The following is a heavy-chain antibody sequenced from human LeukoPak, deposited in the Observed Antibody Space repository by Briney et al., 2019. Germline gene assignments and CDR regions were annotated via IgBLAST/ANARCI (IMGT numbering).Heavy chain of an antibody. V-gene: IGHV4-59*12. Sequence: PSETLSLTCTVSGTSIRGDYWNWIRQSPEKGLEWIGNIYDGDITNYNPSLKSRATISGDPSKNQFSLKLSSVTAADTAVYYCARDHRLLWFGEGHWFDPWGQGTLVTVSS. CDR2: IYDGDIT. D-gene: IGHD3-10*01. J-gene: IGHJ5*02. CDR1: GTSIRGDY. CDR3: ARDHRLLWFGEGHWFDP.